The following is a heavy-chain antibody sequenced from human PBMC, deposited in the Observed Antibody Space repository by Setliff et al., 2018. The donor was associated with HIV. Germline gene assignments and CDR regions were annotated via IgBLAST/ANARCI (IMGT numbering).Heavy chain of an antibody. J-gene: IGHJ4*02. CDR3: ARDPHYYDSSGHYSWFYFDF. Sequence: PSETLSLTCSVSGGSISSYSWSWIRQVPGKGLEWIGNIYYGGSANYKPSLKSRVTISVDTSKNQFSLKLSSVTAADTAVYYCARDPHYYDSSGHYSWFYFDFWGQGTLVTVSS. V-gene: IGHV4-59*12. CDR2: IYYGGSA. D-gene: IGHD3-22*01. CDR1: GGSISSYS.